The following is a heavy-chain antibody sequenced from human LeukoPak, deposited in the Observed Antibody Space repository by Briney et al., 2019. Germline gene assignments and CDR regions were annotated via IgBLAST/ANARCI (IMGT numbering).Heavy chain of an antibody. V-gene: IGHV1-24*01. J-gene: IGHJ6*02. Sequence: ASVKVSCKVSGYTLTELSMHWVRQAPGKGLEWMGGFDPEDGETIYAQKFQGRVTMTEDTSTDTAYMELSSLRSEDTAVYYCATDRRWREWDYYYYGMDVWGQGTTVTVSS. CDR3: ATDRRWREWDYYYYGMDV. CDR2: FDPEDGET. CDR1: GYTLTELS. D-gene: IGHD5-12*01.